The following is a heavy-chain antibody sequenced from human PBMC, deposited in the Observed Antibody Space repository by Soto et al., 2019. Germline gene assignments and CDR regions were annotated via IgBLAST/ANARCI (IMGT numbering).Heavy chain of an antibody. CDR2: IYYSGST. CDR3: ARTVHRVVPAAPNYYYMDV. CDR1: GGSISSYY. V-gene: IGHV4-59*08. D-gene: IGHD2-2*01. J-gene: IGHJ6*03. Sequence: SETLSLTCTVSGGSISSYYWSWIRQPPGKRLEWIGYIYYSGSTNYNPSLKSRVTISVDTSKNQFSLKLSSVTAADTAVYYCARTVHRVVPAAPNYYYMDVWGKGTTVTVSS.